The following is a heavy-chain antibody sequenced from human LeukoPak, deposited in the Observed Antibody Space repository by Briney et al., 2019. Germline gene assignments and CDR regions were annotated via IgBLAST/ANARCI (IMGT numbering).Heavy chain of an antibody. D-gene: IGHD6-19*01. CDR2: ISAYNGNT. CDR1: GYTFTSYG. CDR3: ARLSDSSGWGYFDY. V-gene: IGHV1-18*04. Sequence: ASVKVSGKASGYTFTSYGISWVRQAPGQGLEWMGWISAYNGNTNYAQKLQGRVTMTTDTSTSTAYMELRSLKSDDTAVYYCARLSDSSGWGYFDYWGQGTLVTVSS. J-gene: IGHJ4*02.